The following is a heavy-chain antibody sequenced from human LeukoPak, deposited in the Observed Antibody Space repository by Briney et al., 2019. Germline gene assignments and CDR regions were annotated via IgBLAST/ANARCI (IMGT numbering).Heavy chain of an antibody. CDR3: ARAGRITGTIYYFDY. D-gene: IGHD1-7*01. Sequence: ASVKVSCKASGYTFTGYYMHWVRQAPGQGLEWMGWINPNSGGTNYAQKFQGGVTMTRDTSISTAYMELSRLRSDDTAVYYCARAGRITGTIYYFDYWGQGTLVTVSS. CDR1: GYTFTGYY. J-gene: IGHJ4*02. V-gene: IGHV1-2*02. CDR2: INPNSGGT.